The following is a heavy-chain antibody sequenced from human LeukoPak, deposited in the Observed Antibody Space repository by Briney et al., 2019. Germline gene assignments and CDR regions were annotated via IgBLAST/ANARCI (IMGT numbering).Heavy chain of an antibody. Sequence: GGSLRLSCTVSGFTFTYAWMSWVRQTPGKGLEWLGRIISETEGGTTYYAAPVKGRFTISRDDSEDTLYLQMISLKTEDTAVYYCTTELYGGPNKWGQGTLVTVSS. D-gene: IGHD1/OR15-1a*01. CDR1: GFTFTYAW. V-gene: IGHV3-15*01. CDR3: TTELYGGPNK. J-gene: IGHJ4*02. CDR2: IISETEGGTT.